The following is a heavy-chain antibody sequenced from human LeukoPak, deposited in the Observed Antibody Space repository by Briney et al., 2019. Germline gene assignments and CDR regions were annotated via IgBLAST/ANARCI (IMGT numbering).Heavy chain of an antibody. V-gene: IGHV4-39*07. J-gene: IGHJ4*02. CDR2: INHSGST. CDR3: ARGSLGPDGTHFDY. Sequence: SETLSLTCTVSGVSISSSNSYWGWIRQPPGKGLEWIGEINHSGSTNYNPSLKSRVTISVDTSKNQFSLKLSSVTAADTAVYYCARGSLGPDGTHFDYWGQGTLVTASS. CDR1: GVSISSSNSY. D-gene: IGHD1-14*01.